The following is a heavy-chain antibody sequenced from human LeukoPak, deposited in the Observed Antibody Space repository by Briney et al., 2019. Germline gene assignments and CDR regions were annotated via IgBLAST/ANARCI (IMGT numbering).Heavy chain of an antibody. Sequence: GRSLRLSCAASGFTFSSYAMHWVRQAPGKGLEWVAVISYDGSNKYYADSVKGRFTISRDNSKNTLCLQMNSLRAEDTAVYYCARDRDSSWYNFDYWGQGTLVTVSS. CDR1: GFTFSSYA. D-gene: IGHD6-13*01. CDR2: ISYDGSNK. CDR3: ARDRDSSWYNFDY. V-gene: IGHV3-30*04. J-gene: IGHJ4*02.